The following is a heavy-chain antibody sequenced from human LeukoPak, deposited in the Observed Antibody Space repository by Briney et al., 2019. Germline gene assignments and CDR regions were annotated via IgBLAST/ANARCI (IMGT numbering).Heavy chain of an antibody. D-gene: IGHD6-13*01. J-gene: IGHJ6*03. V-gene: IGHV3-20*04. CDR3: ARSAAAPYYYYYYMDV. Sequence: GGSLRLSCAASGFTFDDYGMSWVRQAPGKGLEWVSGINWNGGSTGYADSVKGRFTISRDNAKNSLYLQMNSLRAEDTALYYCARSAAAPYYYYYYMDVWGKGTTVTVS. CDR1: GFTFDDYG. CDR2: INWNGGST.